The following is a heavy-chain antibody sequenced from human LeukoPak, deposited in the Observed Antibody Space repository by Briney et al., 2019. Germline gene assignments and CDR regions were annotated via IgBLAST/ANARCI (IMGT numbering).Heavy chain of an antibody. V-gene: IGHV1-2*02. Sequence: ASVKVSCKASGYTFTGYYMHWVRQAPGQGLEWMGWINPNSGGTNYAQKFQGRVTMTRDTSISAAYMEPSRLRSGDTAVYYCARDGYSYGYHFDYWGQGTLVTVSS. J-gene: IGHJ4*02. CDR1: GYTFTGYY. D-gene: IGHD5-18*01. CDR2: INPNSGGT. CDR3: ARDGYSYGYHFDY.